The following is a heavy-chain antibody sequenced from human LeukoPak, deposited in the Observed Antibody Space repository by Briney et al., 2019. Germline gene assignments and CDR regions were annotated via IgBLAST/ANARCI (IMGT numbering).Heavy chain of an antibody. Sequence: SETLSLTCTVSGGSISSYYWSWIRQPPGKGLEWIGYISYSGSTNYNPSLKSRVTISVDTSKNQFSLKLSSVTAADTAVYYCARGAYCGANCFYYFDYWGQGILVTVSS. D-gene: IGHD2-21*01. CDR3: ARGAYCGANCFYYFDY. CDR1: GGSISSYY. CDR2: ISYSGST. J-gene: IGHJ4*02. V-gene: IGHV4-59*08.